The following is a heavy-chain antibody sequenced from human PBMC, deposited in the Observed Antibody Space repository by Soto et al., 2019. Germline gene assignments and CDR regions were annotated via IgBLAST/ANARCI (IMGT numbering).Heavy chain of an antibody. J-gene: IGHJ6*02. D-gene: IGHD3-3*01. V-gene: IGHV1-18*01. CDR2: ISAYNGNT. Sequence: XSVNFSCKASGYTFTSYGISWVRQAPGQGLEWMGWISAYNGNTNYAQKLQGRVTMTTDTSTSTAYMELRSLRSDDTAVYYCARDLPSYYDFWSGYYLYYYYYGMDVWGQGTTVTVSS. CDR1: GYTFTSYG. CDR3: ARDLPSYYDFWSGYYLYYYYYGMDV.